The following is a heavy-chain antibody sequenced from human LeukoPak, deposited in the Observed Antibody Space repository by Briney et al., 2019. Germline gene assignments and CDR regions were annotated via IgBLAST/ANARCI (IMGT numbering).Heavy chain of an antibody. CDR3: ARVWCSSTSCYSTPPDYMDV. Sequence: TGGSLRLSCAASGFTFSSYWMSWVRQAPGKGLEWVANIKQDGSEKYYVDSVKGRFTISRDNAKNSLYLQMNSLRAEDTAVYYCARVWCSSTSCYSTPPDYMDVWGKGTTVTVSS. J-gene: IGHJ6*03. V-gene: IGHV3-7*01. CDR2: IKQDGSEK. D-gene: IGHD2-2*02. CDR1: GFTFSSYW.